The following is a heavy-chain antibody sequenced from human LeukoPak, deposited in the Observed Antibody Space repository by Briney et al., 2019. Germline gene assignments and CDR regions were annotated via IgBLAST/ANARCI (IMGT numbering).Heavy chain of an antibody. CDR2: IYYSGST. J-gene: IGHJ5*02. CDR1: GGSISSYY. D-gene: IGHD4-17*01. Sequence: TSETLSLTCTVSGGSISSYYWSWIRQPPWKGLEWIGYIYYSGSTNYNPSLKSRVTISIDTSKNQFSLKLSSVTAADTAVYYCASNSDYGDSYLLDPWGQGTLVTVSS. V-gene: IGHV4-59*01. CDR3: ASNSDYGDSYLLDP.